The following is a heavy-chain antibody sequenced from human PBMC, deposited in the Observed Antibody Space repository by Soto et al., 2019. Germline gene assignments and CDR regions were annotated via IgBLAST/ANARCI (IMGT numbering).Heavy chain of an antibody. CDR2: MSYDGTTK. D-gene: IGHD3-10*01. CDR1: GFIFSNYV. Sequence: QVQLVESGGGVVQPGRSLRLSCAASGFIFSNYVMYWVRQAPGQGLEWVAFMSYDGTTKYYADSVKGRFTIARDNSKNTLYLQMNSLRPEDTGVYYCAREVLWSRYFDYWGQGTRVTVSS. V-gene: IGHV3-30-3*01. CDR3: AREVLWSRYFDY. J-gene: IGHJ4*02.